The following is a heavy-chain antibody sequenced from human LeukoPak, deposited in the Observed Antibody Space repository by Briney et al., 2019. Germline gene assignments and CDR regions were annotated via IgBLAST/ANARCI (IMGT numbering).Heavy chain of an antibody. CDR1: GGSIISSSYY. Sequence: SETLSLTCTVSGGSIISSSYYWDWIRQPPGKGLEWIGSIYYSGSTYYNPSLKSRATISVDTSKSQFPLKVSSVTAADTAVYYCARELTYSGSPRNFASWGQGALVTVSS. V-gene: IGHV4-39*06. CDR2: IYYSGST. D-gene: IGHD1-26*01. J-gene: IGHJ4*02. CDR3: ARELTYSGSPRNFAS.